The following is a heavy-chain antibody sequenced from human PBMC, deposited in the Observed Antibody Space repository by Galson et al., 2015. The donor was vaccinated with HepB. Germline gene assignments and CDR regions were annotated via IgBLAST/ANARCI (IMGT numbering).Heavy chain of an antibody. J-gene: IGHJ4*02. CDR3: TTGYYYDSSGYYPIDY. V-gene: IGHV3-15*07. Sequence: SLRLSCAASGFTFSNAWMNWVRQAPGKGLEWVGRIKSKTDGGTTDYAAPVKGRFTISRDDSKNTLYLQMNSLKTEDTAVYYCTTGYYYDSSGYYPIDYWGQGTLVTVSS. D-gene: IGHD3-22*01. CDR1: GFTFSNAW. CDR2: IKSKTDGGTT.